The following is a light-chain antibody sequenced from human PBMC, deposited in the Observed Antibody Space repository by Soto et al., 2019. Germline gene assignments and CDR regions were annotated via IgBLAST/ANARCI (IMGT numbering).Light chain of an antibody. CDR1: QSVSSN. CDR3: QQYNNWPPWT. J-gene: IGKJ1*01. Sequence: EIVMTQSPATLSVSQGEIGTLSFRASQSVSSNLAWYQQKPGQAPRLLIYGASTRATGIPARFSGSGSGTEFTLTISSLQSEDFAVYYCQQYNNWPPWTFGQGTKVDIK. CDR2: GAS. V-gene: IGKV3-15*01.